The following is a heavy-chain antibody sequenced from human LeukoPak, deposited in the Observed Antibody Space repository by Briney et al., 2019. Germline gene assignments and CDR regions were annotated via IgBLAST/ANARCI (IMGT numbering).Heavy chain of an antibody. Sequence: SETLSLTCTVSGGSISSYYWRWIRQPAGKGLEWIGRIYTSGSTNYNPSLKSRVTMSVDTSKNQFSLKLSSVTAADTAVYYCAREWKYYDFWSGYQQREPNWFDPWGQGTLVTVSS. V-gene: IGHV4-4*07. CDR3: AREWKYYDFWSGYQQREPNWFDP. J-gene: IGHJ5*02. D-gene: IGHD3-3*01. CDR1: GGSISSYY. CDR2: IYTSGST.